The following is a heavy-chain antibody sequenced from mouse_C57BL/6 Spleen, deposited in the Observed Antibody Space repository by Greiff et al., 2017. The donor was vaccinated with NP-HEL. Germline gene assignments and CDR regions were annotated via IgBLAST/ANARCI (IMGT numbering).Heavy chain of an antibody. Sequence: EVKLVESGPELVKPGASVKIPCKASGYTFTDYNMDWVKQSHGKSLEWIGDINPNNGGTIYNQKFKGKATLTVDKSSSTAYMELRSLTSEDTAVYYCARRYYGSSTWFAYWGQGTLVTVSA. J-gene: IGHJ3*01. CDR3: ARRYYGSSTWFAY. V-gene: IGHV1-18*01. CDR1: GYTFTDYN. D-gene: IGHD1-1*01. CDR2: INPNNGGT.